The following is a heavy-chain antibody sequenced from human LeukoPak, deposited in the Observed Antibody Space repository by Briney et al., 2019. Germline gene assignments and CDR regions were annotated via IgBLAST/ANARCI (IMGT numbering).Heavy chain of an antibody. CDR3: ARGRAEKPGYSSSWYYFDY. J-gene: IGHJ4*02. V-gene: IGHV4-59*08. D-gene: IGHD6-13*01. CDR2: IYYSGST. CDR1: GGSISSYY. Sequence: SETLSLTCTVSGGSISSYYWSWIRQPPGKGLEWIGYIYYSGSTNYNPPLKSRVTISVDTSKNQFSLKLSSVTAADTAVYYCARGRAEKPGYSSSWYYFDYWGQGTLVTVSS.